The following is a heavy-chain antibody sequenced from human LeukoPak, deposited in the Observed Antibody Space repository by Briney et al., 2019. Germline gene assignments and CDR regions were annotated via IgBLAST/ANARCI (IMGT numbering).Heavy chain of an antibody. V-gene: IGHV3-21*01. D-gene: IGHD1-26*01. CDR2: ISSSSYI. CDR3: ARDSRGSYYLFDY. Sequence: GGSLRLSCAASGFTFSSYIMNWVRQAPGKGLEWVSSISSSSYIYYPDSVQGRFTISRDDAKNSLYLQMNSLRAEDTAVYYCARDSRGSYYLFDYWGQGTLVTVSS. CDR1: GFTFSSYI. J-gene: IGHJ4*02.